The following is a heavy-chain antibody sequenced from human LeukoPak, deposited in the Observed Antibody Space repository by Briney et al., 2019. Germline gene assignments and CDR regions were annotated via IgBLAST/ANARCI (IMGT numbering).Heavy chain of an antibody. CDR2: IIPILGIA. CDR1: GGTFSSYA. J-gene: IGHJ6*02. D-gene: IGHD3/OR15-3a*01. Sequence: GSSVKVSCKASGGTFSSYAISWVRQAPGQGLEWMGRIIPILGIANYAQKFQGRVTITADKSTSTAYMELSSLRSEDTAVYYCAREGTGPGRSHYYYGVDVWGQGTTVTVSS. V-gene: IGHV1-69*04. CDR3: AREGTGPGRSHYYYGVDV.